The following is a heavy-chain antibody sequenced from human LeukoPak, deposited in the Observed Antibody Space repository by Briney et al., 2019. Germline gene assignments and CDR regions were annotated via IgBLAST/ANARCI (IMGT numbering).Heavy chain of an antibody. CDR2: ISSNGGST. J-gene: IGHJ4*02. V-gene: IGHV3-64*01. Sequence: TGGSLRLSCAASGFTFSSYAMHWVRQAPGKGLEYVSAISSNGGSTYYANSVKVRFTISRDNSKNTLYLQMGSLRAEDMAVYYCARGNFDYWGQGTLVTVSS. CDR1: GFTFSSYA. CDR3: ARGNFDY.